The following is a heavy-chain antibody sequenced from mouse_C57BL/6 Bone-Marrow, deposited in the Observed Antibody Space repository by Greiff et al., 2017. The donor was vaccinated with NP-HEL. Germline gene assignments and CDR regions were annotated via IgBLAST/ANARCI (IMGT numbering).Heavy chain of an antibody. Sequence: VKLMESGAELARPGASVKLSCKASGYTFTSYGISWVKQRTGQGLEWIGEIYPRSGNTYYNEKFKGKATLTADKSSSTAYMELRSLTSEDSAVYFCARFPFITTVVATGYYAMDYWGQGTSVTVSS. V-gene: IGHV1-81*01. D-gene: IGHD1-1*01. CDR2: IYPRSGNT. CDR3: ARFPFITTVVATGYYAMDY. J-gene: IGHJ4*01. CDR1: GYTFTSYG.